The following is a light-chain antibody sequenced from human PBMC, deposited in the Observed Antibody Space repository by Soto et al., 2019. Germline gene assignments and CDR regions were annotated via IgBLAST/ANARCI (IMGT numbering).Light chain of an antibody. CDR2: GAS. CDR3: LQDYNYPWT. V-gene: IGKV1-6*01. Sequence: IQMTQSPSSLSAFVAERVTVSCRATQTISNYLNWYQQKPGKAPKLLIYGASTLQRGVPSRFRGSGSGTDFTLTISSLQPEDFATYYCLQDYNYPWTFGQGTKVDIK. J-gene: IGKJ1*01. CDR1: QTISNY.